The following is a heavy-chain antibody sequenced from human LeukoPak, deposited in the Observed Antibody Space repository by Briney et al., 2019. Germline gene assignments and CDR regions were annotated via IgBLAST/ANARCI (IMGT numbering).Heavy chain of an antibody. V-gene: IGHV4-38-2*02. Sequence: SETLSLTCTVSGYSISSGYYWGWIRQPPGKGLEGIGSIYPSGSTYYNPSLKSRVTISVDTSKNQFSLKLSSVTAADTAVYYCARDGIVGARNEPDYWGQGILVTVSS. CDR1: GYSISSGYY. J-gene: IGHJ4*02. D-gene: IGHD1-26*01. CDR3: ARDGIVGARNEPDY. CDR2: IYPSGST.